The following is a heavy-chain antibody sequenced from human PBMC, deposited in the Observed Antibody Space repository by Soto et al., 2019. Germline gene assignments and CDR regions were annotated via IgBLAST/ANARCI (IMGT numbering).Heavy chain of an antibody. J-gene: IGHJ3*02. V-gene: IGHV3-48*03. CDR1: GFTFSSYE. CDR2: ISSSGSPI. Sequence: PGGSLRLSCAASGFTFSSYEMNWVRQAPGKGLEWVSYISSSGSPIYYADSVKGRFTISRDNAKSSLYLQMNGLRAEDTAVYYCAREGNPAIAVAVFLDAFDIWGLGTMVTVSS. CDR3: AREGNPAIAVAVFLDAFDI. D-gene: IGHD6-19*01.